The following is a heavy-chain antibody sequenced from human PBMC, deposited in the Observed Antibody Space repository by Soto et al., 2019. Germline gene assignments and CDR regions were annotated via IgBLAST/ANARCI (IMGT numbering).Heavy chain of an antibody. CDR1: GGTFSSYA. J-gene: IGHJ5*02. CDR2: IIPMCGPA. D-gene: IGHD3-10*01. V-gene: IGHV1-69*01. Sequence: QVPLVQSGAEVKKPGSSVTVSCKASGGTFSSYAIHWVRQAPGQGLEWMGGIIPMCGPAKYAQRFQGRVTITADESTTTVYMELTRLTSQDTAVYYCARVTSMVRGVIDNWFDPWGHGTLVTVSS. CDR3: ARVTSMVRGVIDNWFDP.